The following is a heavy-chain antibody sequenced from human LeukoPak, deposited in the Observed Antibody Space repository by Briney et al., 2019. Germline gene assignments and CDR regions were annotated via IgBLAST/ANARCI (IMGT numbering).Heavy chain of an antibody. CDR3: ARDSWGDGYNAFDI. J-gene: IGHJ3*02. V-gene: IGHV3-66*01. Sequence: GGSLRLSCAASGFTVSSNYMSWVRQAPGKGLEWVSVIYSGGSTYYADSVRSRFTISRDNSKNTLYLQMNSLRAEDTAVYYCARDSWGDGYNAFDIWGQGTMVTVSS. CDR2: IYSGGST. D-gene: IGHD5-24*01. CDR1: GFTVSSNY.